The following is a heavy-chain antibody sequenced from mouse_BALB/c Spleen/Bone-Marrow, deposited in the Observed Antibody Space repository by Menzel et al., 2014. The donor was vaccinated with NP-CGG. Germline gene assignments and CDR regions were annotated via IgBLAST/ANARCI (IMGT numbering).Heavy chain of an antibody. V-gene: IGHV5-12*01. D-gene: IGHD2-10*01. Sequence: EVQGVESGGGLVQPGGSLKLSCAPSGFTFSDYYMYWVRQTPEKRLEWVAYISNGGGSTYYPDTVKGRFTITRDNAKNTLYLQRSRLKSEDTAMDYCASTYYGNPFAYWGQGTLVTVSA. CDR3: ASTYYGNPFAY. J-gene: IGHJ3*01. CDR2: ISNGGGST. CDR1: GFTFSDYY.